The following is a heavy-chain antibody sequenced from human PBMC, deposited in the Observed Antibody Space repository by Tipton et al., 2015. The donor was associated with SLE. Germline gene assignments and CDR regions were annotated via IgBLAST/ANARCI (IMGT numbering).Heavy chain of an antibody. V-gene: IGHV3-23*01. J-gene: IGHJ4*02. CDR1: GFMFSNHV. CDR2: ISGSGGSA. Sequence: SLRLSCAASGFMFSNHVMTWVRQAPGKGLEWVSVISGSGGSAHYADSVKGRFTMSRDNSKNTLILEMNSLRAEDTAIYFCAKSPGASGYAYFDDWGQGALVTVSS. D-gene: IGHD3-22*01. CDR3: AKSPGASGYAYFDD.